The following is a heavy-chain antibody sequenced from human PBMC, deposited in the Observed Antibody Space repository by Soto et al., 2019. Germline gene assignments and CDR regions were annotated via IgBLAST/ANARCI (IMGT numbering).Heavy chain of an antibody. CDR3: AKGGVIVVVVSPPDY. J-gene: IGHJ4*02. CDR2: ISGSGGST. V-gene: IGHV3-23*01. CDR1: GFTFSSYA. Sequence: GGSLRLSCAASGFTFSSYAMSWVRPAPGKGLEWVSAISGSGGSTYYADSVKGRFTISRDNSKNTLYLQMNSLRAEDTAVYYCAKGGVIVVVVSPPDYWGQGTLVTVSS. D-gene: IGHD2-15*01.